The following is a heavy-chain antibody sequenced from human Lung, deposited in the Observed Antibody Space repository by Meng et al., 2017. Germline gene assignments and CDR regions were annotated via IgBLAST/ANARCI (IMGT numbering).Heavy chain of an antibody. CDR1: GGSMSSDNW. CDR2: IYHSGST. V-gene: IGHV4-4*02. J-gene: IGHJ4*02. Sequence: QRPVQAAGPGLVKPSGTPPLPCRVSGGSMSSDNWWGGVPPPPGKGLEWIGEIYHSGSTNYNPSLKSRITISVDKPKNQFSLTLSSVTAADTAVYYCTKNDFYCLGYWGQGTLVTVSS. CDR3: TKNDFYCLGY. D-gene: IGHD2-21*01.